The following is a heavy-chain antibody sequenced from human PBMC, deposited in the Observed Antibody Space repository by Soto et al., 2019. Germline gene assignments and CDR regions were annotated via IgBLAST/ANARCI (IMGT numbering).Heavy chain of an antibody. D-gene: IGHD3-3*01. Sequence: ASVKVSCKASGYTFTGYYIHWVRQAPGQGLEWMGWINPNSGGTNYAQKFQGRVTMTRDTSISTAYMELSRLRSDDTAVYYCARELDFWSGYYTRWFDPWGQGSLVTV. J-gene: IGHJ5*02. V-gene: IGHV1-2*02. CDR3: ARELDFWSGYYTRWFDP. CDR1: GYTFTGYY. CDR2: INPNSGGT.